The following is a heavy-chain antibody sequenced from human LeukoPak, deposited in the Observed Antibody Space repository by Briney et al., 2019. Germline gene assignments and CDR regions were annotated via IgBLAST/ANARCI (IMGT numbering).Heavy chain of an antibody. CDR3: AKAPVTTCRGAYCYPFDY. J-gene: IGHJ4*02. CDR1: GFTFSDYY. D-gene: IGHD2-21*01. CDR2: ISSSGSTI. V-gene: IGHV3-11*01. Sequence: KPGGSLRLSCAASGFTFSDYYMSWIRQAPGKGLEWVSYISSSGSTIYYADSVKDRFTISRDSSKNTLFLQMNRLRPEDAAVYYCAKAPVTTCRGAYCYPFDYWGQGTLVTVSS.